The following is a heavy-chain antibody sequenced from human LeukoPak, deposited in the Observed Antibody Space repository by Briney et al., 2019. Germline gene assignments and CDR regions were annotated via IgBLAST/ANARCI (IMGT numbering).Heavy chain of an antibody. V-gene: IGHV4-34*01. Sequence: SETLSLTCAVYGGSFSGYYWSWIRQPPGKGLEWIGSIYYSGSTYYNPSLKSRVTISVDTSKNQFSLKLSSVTAADTAVYYCARGMATTNWFDPWGQGTLVTVSS. J-gene: IGHJ5*02. CDR2: IYYSGST. D-gene: IGHD5-24*01. CDR3: ARGMATTNWFDP. CDR1: GGSFSGYY.